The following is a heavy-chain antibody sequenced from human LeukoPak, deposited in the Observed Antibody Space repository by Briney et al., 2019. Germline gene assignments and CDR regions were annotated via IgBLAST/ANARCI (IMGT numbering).Heavy chain of an antibody. Sequence: PGGSLRLSCAASGFTFSSYPMNWVRQAPGKGLEWVSSISSSSSYIYYADSVKGRFTISRDNAKNSVYLQMNSLRAEDTAVYYCAKSGVAVPALERGVANWFDPWGQGTLVTVSS. V-gene: IGHV3-21*01. D-gene: IGHD7-27*01. CDR3: AKSGVAVPALERGVANWFDP. CDR1: GFTFSSYP. J-gene: IGHJ5*02. CDR2: ISSSSSYI.